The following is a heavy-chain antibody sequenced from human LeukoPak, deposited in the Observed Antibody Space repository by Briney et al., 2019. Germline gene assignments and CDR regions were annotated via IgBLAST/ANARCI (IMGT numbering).Heavy chain of an antibody. CDR1: GYTFTGYY. V-gene: IGHV1-2*02. CDR3: AREGAGRVVVIEVDAFDI. CDR2: INPNSGGT. D-gene: IGHD3-22*01. Sequence: GASVKVSCKASGYTFTGYYMHWVRQASGQGLEWMGWINPNSGGTNYAQKFQGRVTMTRDTSISTAYMELSRLRSDDTAVYYCAREGAGRVVVIEVDAFDIWGQGTMVTVSS. J-gene: IGHJ3*02.